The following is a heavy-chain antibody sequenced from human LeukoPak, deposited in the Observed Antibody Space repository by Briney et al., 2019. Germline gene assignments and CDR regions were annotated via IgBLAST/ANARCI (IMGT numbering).Heavy chain of an antibody. V-gene: IGHV3-30*02. CDR3: AKVSLNMVNDAFDI. CDR2: IRYDGSRK. D-gene: IGHD4/OR15-4a*01. Sequence: GGSLRLSCAASGFTFSGSAMHWVRQASGKGLEWVAFIRYDGSRKYYADSVKGRFTISRDNSKNTLYLQMNSLRAEDTAMYYCAKVSLNMVNDAFDIWGQGTMVSVSS. J-gene: IGHJ3*02. CDR1: GFTFSGSA.